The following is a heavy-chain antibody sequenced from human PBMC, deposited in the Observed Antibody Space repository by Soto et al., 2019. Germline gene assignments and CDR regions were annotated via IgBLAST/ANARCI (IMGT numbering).Heavy chain of an antibody. CDR1: GGSISSGDYY. CDR3: ARDSSGWYGVWFDP. D-gene: IGHD6-19*01. CDR2: IYYSGST. Sequence: QVQLQESGPGLVKPSQTLSLTCTVSGGSISSGDYYWSWIRQPPGKGLEWIGYIYYSGSTYYNPSLKSRVTISLHTSQNQFSLKLSSVTAADTAVYYCARDSSGWYGVWFDPWGQGNLVTVSS. J-gene: IGHJ5*02. V-gene: IGHV4-30-4*01.